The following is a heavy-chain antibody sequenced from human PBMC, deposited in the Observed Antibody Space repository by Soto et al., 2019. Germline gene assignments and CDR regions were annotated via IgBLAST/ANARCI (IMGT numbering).Heavy chain of an antibody. CDR2: ISSNGGST. Sequence: GGSLRLACAAPGFTFSSYAMHWVRQAPGKGLEYVSAISSNGGSTYYANSVRGRFTISRDNSKNTLYLQMGSLRAEDMAVYYCARNYGDNSYAIDIRAQGTTVTV. J-gene: IGHJ3*02. V-gene: IGHV3-64*01. CDR3: ARNYGDNSYAIDI. CDR1: GFTFSSYA. D-gene: IGHD1-20*01.